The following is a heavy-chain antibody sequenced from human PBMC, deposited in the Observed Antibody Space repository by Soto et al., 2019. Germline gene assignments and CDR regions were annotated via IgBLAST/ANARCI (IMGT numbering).Heavy chain of an antibody. V-gene: IGHV2-5*02. D-gene: IGHD3-3*01. J-gene: IGHJ5*02. Sequence: SGPTLVNPTQTLTLTCTFSGFSLSTSGVGVGWIRQPPGKALEWLALIYWDDDKRYSPSLKSRLTITKDTSKNRVVLTMTNMDPVDTATYYCAHMYYDFWSGYYTLYNWFDPWGQGTLVTVSS. CDR3: AHMYYDFWSGYYTLYNWFDP. CDR1: GFSLSTSGVG. CDR2: IYWDDDK.